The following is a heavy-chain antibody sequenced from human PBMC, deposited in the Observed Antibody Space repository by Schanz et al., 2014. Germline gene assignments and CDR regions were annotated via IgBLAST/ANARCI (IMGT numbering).Heavy chain of an antibody. V-gene: IGHV3-11*01. CDR2: ISNSGTTI. CDR3: ARDLISSGWYG. Sequence: VQLVESGGGLVRPGGSLRLSWAAFGLFSGYYYLGGVRQAPGKGLEWVSYISNSGTTIYYADSVKGRFTISRDNAKNSLYLQMNSLRVEDTAVYYCARDLISSGWYGWGQGTLVTVSS. D-gene: IGHD6-19*01. J-gene: IGHJ4*02. CDR1: GLFSGYYY.